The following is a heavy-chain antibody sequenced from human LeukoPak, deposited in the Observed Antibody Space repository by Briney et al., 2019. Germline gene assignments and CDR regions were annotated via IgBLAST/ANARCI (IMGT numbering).Heavy chain of an antibody. CDR2: ISWNSGSI. V-gene: IGHV3-9*01. CDR3: AKDSQGSGYYYGGFDY. CDR1: GFTFDDYA. Sequence: GGSLRLSCAASGFTFDDYAMHWVRQAPGKGREWVSGISWNSGSIGYADSVKGRFTISRDNAKNSLYLQMNSLRAEDTALYYCAKDSQGSGYYYGGFDYWGQGTLVTVSS. D-gene: IGHD3-22*01. J-gene: IGHJ4*02.